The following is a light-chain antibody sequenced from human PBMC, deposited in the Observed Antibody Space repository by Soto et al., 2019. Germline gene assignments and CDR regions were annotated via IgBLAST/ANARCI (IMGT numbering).Light chain of an antibody. CDR1: SSDVGGFHY. J-gene: IGLJ2*01. CDR2: EVN. CDR3: SSYTTNNTVV. Sequence: QSALTQPASVSGSPGQSITISCTGTSSDVGGFHYVSWYQQHPGKAPKLIIFEVNNRPSGVSHRFSGSKSGNTASLTISDLQGEDEADYYCSSYTTNNTVVFGGGTKLTVL. V-gene: IGLV2-14*01.